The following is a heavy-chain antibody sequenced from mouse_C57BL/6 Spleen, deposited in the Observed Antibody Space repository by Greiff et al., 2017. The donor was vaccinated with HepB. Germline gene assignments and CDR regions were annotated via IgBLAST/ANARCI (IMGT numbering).Heavy chain of an antibody. J-gene: IGHJ3*01. V-gene: IGHV1-50*01. D-gene: IGHD2-4*01. CDR1: GYTFTSYW. Sequence: QVQLQQPGAELVKPGASVKLSCKASGYTFTSYWMQWVKQRPGQGLEWIGEIDPSDSYTNYNQKFKGKATLTVDTSSSTAYMQLSSLTSEDSAVYYCARGSYYDYDDWFAYWGQGTLVTVSA. CDR2: IDPSDSYT. CDR3: ARGSYYDYDDWFAY.